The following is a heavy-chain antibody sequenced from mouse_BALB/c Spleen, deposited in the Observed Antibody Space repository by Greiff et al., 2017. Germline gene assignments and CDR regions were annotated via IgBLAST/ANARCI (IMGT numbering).Heavy chain of an antibody. CDR2: ILPGSGST. CDR1: GYTFSSYW. J-gene: IGHJ2*01. CDR3: ARSITTVVATGNY. D-gene: IGHD1-1*01. V-gene: IGHV1-9*01. Sequence: LQESGAELMKPGASVKISCKATGYTFSSYWIEWVKQRPGHGLEWIGEILPGSGSTNYNEKFKGKATFTADTSSNTAYMQLSSLTSEDSAVYYCARSITTVVATGNYWGQGTTLTVSS.